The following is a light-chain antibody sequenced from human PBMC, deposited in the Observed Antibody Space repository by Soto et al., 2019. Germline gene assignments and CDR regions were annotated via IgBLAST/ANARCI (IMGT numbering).Light chain of an antibody. V-gene: IGKV1-39*01. J-gene: IGKJ4*01. Sequence: DIPMTQSASALAASVEDRVIFSFRASQSISNHVNWYQQKPGRAPKPLISAEFALQSGVPARFSGSGSGIDFTLSITSLQPGDFATYYCQKVNACPVTVGGGTKVDIK. CDR1: QSISNH. CDR2: AEF. CDR3: QKVNACPVT.